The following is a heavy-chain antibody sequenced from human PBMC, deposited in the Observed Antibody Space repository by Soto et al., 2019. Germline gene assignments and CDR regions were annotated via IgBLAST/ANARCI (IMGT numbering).Heavy chain of an antibody. V-gene: IGHV5-10-1*01. CDR2: IDPSDSYT. Sequence: RDSLKIWCKGSGDSFTSDWISLVRQMPGKGLEWMGRIDPSDSYTNYSPSFQGHVTISADKSISTAYLQWSSLKASDTAMYYCARHSGSYSSMDVWGQGTTVTVSS. CDR1: GDSFTSDW. D-gene: IGHD1-26*01. CDR3: ARHSGSYSSMDV. J-gene: IGHJ6*02.